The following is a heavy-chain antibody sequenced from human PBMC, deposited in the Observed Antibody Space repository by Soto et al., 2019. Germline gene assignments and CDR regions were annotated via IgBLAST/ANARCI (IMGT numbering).Heavy chain of an antibody. D-gene: IGHD6-13*01. CDR3: ARDFKAGGNRLSFDI. V-gene: IGHV4-34*01. Sequence: PLEILSLTCAVYGGSFIGYYWSWIRQPPGKGLEWIGEINHSGSTNYNPSLKSRVTISVDTSKNQFSLRLSSVTAADTAVYYCARDFKAGGNRLSFDIWGQGTMVTVSS. CDR2: INHSGST. CDR1: GGSFIGYY. J-gene: IGHJ3*02.